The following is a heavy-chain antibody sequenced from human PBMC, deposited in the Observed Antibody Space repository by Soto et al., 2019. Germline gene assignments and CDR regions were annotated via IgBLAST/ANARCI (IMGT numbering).Heavy chain of an antibody. CDR1: GYTFTSYG. J-gene: IGHJ4*02. D-gene: IGHD6-19*01. Sequence: QVQLVQSGAEVKKPGASVKVSCKASGYTFTSYGISWVRQAPGQGLEWMGWISAYNGNTNYAQKLQGRVTMTTDTSTSTAYMELRSLRSDDTAVYSGASDDTIAVAGPYFDYWGQGTLVTVSS. CDR3: ASDDTIAVAGPYFDY. CDR2: ISAYNGNT. V-gene: IGHV1-18*01.